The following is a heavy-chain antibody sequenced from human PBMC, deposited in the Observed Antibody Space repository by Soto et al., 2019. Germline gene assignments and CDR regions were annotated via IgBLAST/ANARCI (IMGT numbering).Heavy chain of an antibody. Sequence: DVQLVESGGGLVQPGGSLRLSCAASGFTFSNSWMHWVRQVSGKGLEWVSRINADGTSTSYADSVKGRFTISRDNAKNTLYLHVNSLRAEDTAVYYCVKVLTRGLGVPRFYFDSWGQGALVTVSS. CDR2: INADGTST. CDR3: VKVLTRGLGVPRFYFDS. J-gene: IGHJ4*02. D-gene: IGHD3-9*01. V-gene: IGHV3-74*01. CDR1: GFTFSNSW.